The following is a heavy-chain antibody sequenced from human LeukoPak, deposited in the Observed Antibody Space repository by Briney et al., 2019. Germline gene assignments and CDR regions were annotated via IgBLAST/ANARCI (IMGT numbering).Heavy chain of an antibody. J-gene: IGHJ4*02. CDR1: GFTFSSYS. CDR2: ISSSSSYI. D-gene: IGHD3-22*01. Sequence: GGSLRLSCAASGFTFSSYSMNWVRQAPGKGLEWVSSISSSSSYIYYADSVKGRFTISRDNAKNSLYLQMNSLRADDTAVYYCARVPSLNYYDSSGCDYWGQGTLVTVSS. V-gene: IGHV3-21*04. CDR3: ARVPSLNYYDSSGCDY.